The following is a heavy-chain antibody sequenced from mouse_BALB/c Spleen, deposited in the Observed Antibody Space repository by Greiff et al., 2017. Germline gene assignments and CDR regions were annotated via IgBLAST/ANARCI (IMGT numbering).Heavy chain of an antibody. D-gene: IGHD1-2*01. CDR3: ARRIITTRDYYAMDY. V-gene: IGHV1-87*01. CDR1: GYTFTSYW. J-gene: IGHJ4*01. Sequence: VQLQQSGAELARPGASVKLSCKASGYTFTSYWMQWVKQRPGQGLEWIGAIYPGDGDTRYTQKFKGKATLTADKSSSTAYMQLSSLASEDSAVYYCARRIITTRDYYAMDYWGQGTSVTVSS. CDR2: IYPGDGDT.